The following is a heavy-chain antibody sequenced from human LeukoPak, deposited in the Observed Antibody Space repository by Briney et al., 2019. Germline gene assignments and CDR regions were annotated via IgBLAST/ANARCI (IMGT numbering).Heavy chain of an antibody. CDR2: IYYSGST. V-gene: IGHV4-39*07. CDR1: GGSISSSSYY. D-gene: IGHD3-22*01. Sequence: SETLSLTCTVSGGSISSSSYYWGWIRQPPGKGLEWIGSIYYSGSTYYNPSLKSRVTISVDTSKNQFSLKLSSVTAADTAVYYCARALDYYDSSGLFDYWGQGTLVTVSS. CDR3: ARALDYYDSSGLFDY. J-gene: IGHJ4*02.